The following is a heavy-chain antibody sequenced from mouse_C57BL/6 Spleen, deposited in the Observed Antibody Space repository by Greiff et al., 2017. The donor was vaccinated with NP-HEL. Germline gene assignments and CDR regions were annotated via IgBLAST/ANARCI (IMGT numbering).Heavy chain of an antibody. V-gene: IGHV1-64*01. CDR1: GYTFTSYW. CDR3: ARWDEYCFDY. D-gene: IGHD4-1*01. J-gene: IGHJ2*01. Sequence: QVQLQQPGAELVKPGASVKLSCKASGYTFTSYWMHWVKQRPGQGLEWIGMIHPNSGSTNYNEKFKSKATLTVDKSSSTAYMQLSSLTSEDAAVDYCARWDEYCFDYWGQGTTLTVSS. CDR2: IHPNSGST.